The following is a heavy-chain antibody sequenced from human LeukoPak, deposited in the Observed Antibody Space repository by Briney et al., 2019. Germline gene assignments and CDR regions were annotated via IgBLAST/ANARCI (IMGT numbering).Heavy chain of an antibody. CDR1: GGSFSSYY. J-gene: IGHJ4*02. D-gene: IGHD3-10*01. CDR3: ASDYYYGSGSKFDY. V-gene: IGHV4-39*01. Sequence: SETLSLTCAVYGGSFSSYYWGWIRQPPGKGLEWIGSIYYSGSTYYNPSLKSRVTISVDTSKNQFSLKLSSVTAADTAVYYCASDYYYGSGSKFDYWGQGTLVTVSS. CDR2: IYYSGST.